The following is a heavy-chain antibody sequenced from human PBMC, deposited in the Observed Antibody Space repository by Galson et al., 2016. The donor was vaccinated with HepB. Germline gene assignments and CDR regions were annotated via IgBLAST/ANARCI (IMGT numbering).Heavy chain of an antibody. D-gene: IGHD2-2*01. Sequence: SLRLSCAASGFTFSSYWMSWVRQAPGKGLEWVANIKQDGSEKYYVDSVKGRFTISRDNAKNSLYLQMNSLRAEDTAVYYCARTRYCSSTTCPTPHLPFDYWGQGTLVTVSS. J-gene: IGHJ4*02. CDR3: ARTRYCSSTTCPTPHLPFDY. CDR1: GFTFSSYW. CDR2: IKQDGSEK. V-gene: IGHV3-7*03.